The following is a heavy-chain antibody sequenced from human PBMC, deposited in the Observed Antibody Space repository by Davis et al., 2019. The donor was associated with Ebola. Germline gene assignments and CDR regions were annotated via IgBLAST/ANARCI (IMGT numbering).Heavy chain of an antibody. V-gene: IGHV4-39*01. CDR3: ARQTYGDYALRYYYYYGMDV. D-gene: IGHD4-17*01. Sequence: SETLSLTCTVSGGSISSNTYHWGWIRQPPGKGLEWIGTISFSGNTYYNPSLKSRISMFVDTSKNQFSLKLSSVTAADTAVYYCARQTYGDYALRYYYYYGMDVWGQGTTVTVSS. CDR2: ISFSGNT. CDR1: GGSISSNTYH. J-gene: IGHJ6*02.